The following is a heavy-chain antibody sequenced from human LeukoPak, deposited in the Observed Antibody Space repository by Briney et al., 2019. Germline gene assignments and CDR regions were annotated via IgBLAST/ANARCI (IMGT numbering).Heavy chain of an antibody. J-gene: IGHJ4*02. D-gene: IGHD6-19*01. CDR2: INHSGST. CDR1: GGSFSGYY. Sequence: SETLSLTCAVYGGSFSGYYWSWIRQPPGKGLEWIGEINHSGSTNYNPSLKSRVTISVDTSKNQFSLKLSSVTAADTAMYYCARAVSGRFDYWGQGTLVTVSS. CDR3: ARAVSGRFDY. V-gene: IGHV4-34*01.